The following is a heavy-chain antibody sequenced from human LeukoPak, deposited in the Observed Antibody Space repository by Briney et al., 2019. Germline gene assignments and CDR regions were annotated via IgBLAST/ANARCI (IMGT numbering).Heavy chain of an antibody. CDR2: ISGSGGST. Sequence: GGCLRLSCAASGFTFSSYAMSWVRPAPGKGLEWVSAISGSGGSTYYADSVKGRFTISRDNSKNTLYLQMNSLRAEDTAVYYCAKDPYDKEVYYFDYWGQGTLVTVSS. D-gene: IGHD3-9*01. CDR1: GFTFSSYA. CDR3: AKDPYDKEVYYFDY. J-gene: IGHJ4*02. V-gene: IGHV3-23*01.